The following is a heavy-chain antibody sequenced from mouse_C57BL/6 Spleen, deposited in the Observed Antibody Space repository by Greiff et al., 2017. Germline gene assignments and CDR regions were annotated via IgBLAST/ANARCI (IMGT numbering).Heavy chain of an antibody. V-gene: IGHV1-22*01. CDR3: ARSGRDYGSSSYYFDY. Sequence: VQLKESGPELVKPGASVKMSCKASGYTFTDYNMHWVKQSHGKSLEWIGYINPNNGGTSYNQKFKGKATLTVNKSSSTAYMELRSLTSEDSAVYYCARSGRDYGSSSYYFDYWGQGTTLTVSS. D-gene: IGHD1-1*01. CDR2: INPNNGGT. CDR1: GYTFTDYN. J-gene: IGHJ2*01.